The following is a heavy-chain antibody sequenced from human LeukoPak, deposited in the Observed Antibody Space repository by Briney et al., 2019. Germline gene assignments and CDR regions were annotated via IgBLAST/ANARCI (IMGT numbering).Heavy chain of an antibody. CDR1: GFTFSNHA. D-gene: IGHD6-6*01. J-gene: IGHJ6*04. CDR2: IGDSGGST. Sequence: GGSLGLSCAASGFTFSNHAMSWVRQAPGKGLEWVSVIGDSGGSTYYADSVKGRFTISRDNSKNTLYLQMNSLRADDTAVYHCAKGGASSPYTYIDVWGKGTTVIVSS. V-gene: IGHV3-23*01. CDR3: AKGGASSPYTYIDV.